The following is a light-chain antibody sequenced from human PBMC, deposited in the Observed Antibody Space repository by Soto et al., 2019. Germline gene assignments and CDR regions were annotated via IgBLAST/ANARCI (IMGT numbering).Light chain of an antibody. CDR1: QYIGTY. Sequence: DIQMTQSPSSLSASVGDRVTITCRASQYIGTYLNWYQQKQGKAPTVLIYAASTLQSGVPSRFSGSGSGTDFALTISSLQPEDFATYYCQQSYIDSTFGPWTKLEIK. CDR2: AAS. J-gene: IGKJ2*01. V-gene: IGKV1-39*01. CDR3: QQSYIDST.